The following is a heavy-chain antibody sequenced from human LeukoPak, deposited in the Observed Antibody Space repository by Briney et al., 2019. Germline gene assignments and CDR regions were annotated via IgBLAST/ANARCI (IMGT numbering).Heavy chain of an antibody. D-gene: IGHD4-11*01. V-gene: IGHV3-21*01. Sequence: PGGSLRLSCAASGFTFSSYSMNWVRQAPGKGLEWVSSISSSSSYIYYADSVKGRFTISRDNAKNSLYLQMNSLRAEDTAVYYCARDPDYILMFTPVADSYYYYYMDVWGKGTTVTVSS. CDR2: ISSSSSYI. CDR1: GFTFSSYS. J-gene: IGHJ6*03. CDR3: ARDPDYILMFTPVADSYYYYYMDV.